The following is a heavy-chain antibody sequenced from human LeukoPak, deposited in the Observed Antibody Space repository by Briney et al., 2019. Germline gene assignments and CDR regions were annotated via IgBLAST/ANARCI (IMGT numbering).Heavy chain of an antibody. D-gene: IGHD3-16*01. Sequence: PSEILSLTCSVSGGSIRGYYWSWIRQPAGKGLEWIGRVFTDGSSNYNPSLKSRVTMSVDTSNDQFSLKLSSVTAADTAVYYCARDLGLSLDYWGQGTLVTVSS. CDR2: VFTDGSS. V-gene: IGHV4-4*07. CDR3: ARDLGLSLDY. CDR1: GGSIRGYY. J-gene: IGHJ4*02.